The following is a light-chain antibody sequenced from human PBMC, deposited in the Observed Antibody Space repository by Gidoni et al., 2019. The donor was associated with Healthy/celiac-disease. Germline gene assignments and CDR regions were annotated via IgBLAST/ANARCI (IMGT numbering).Light chain of an antibody. Sequence: QSALTQPASVSGSPGQSITLSCTGTSPDVGGYTYVSWYQQHPGKAPKLMIYDVSNRPSGVSNRFSGSKSGNTASLTISGLQAEDEADYYCNSYTSSSTLVVFGGGTKLTVL. J-gene: IGLJ2*01. CDR2: DVS. CDR3: NSYTSSSTLVV. V-gene: IGLV2-14*03. CDR1: SPDVGGYTY.